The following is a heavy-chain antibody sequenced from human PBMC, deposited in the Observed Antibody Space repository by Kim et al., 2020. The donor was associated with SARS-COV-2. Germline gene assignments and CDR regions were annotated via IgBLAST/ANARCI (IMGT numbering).Heavy chain of an antibody. V-gene: IGHV3-23*01. CDR2: ISDGGSST. D-gene: IGHD3-10*01. Sequence: GGSLRLSCAASGFTFSSYAMSWVRQAPGKGLEWVSAISDGGSSTYYADSVKGRFTISRDNSKNTLYLQMNSLRAEDTAVYYCAKDDGSGSYGMDVWGQGTTVTVSS. CDR1: GFTFSSYA. J-gene: IGHJ6*02. CDR3: AKDDGSGSYGMDV.